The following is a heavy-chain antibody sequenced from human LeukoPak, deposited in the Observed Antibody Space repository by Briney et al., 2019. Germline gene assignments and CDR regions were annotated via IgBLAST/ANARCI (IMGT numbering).Heavy chain of an antibody. Sequence: PSETLSLTCTVSGGSISSYYWSWIRQPPGKGLEWIGYIYYSGSTNYNPSLKSRVTISVDTSKNQFSLKLSSVTAADTAVYYCATSAATVYYGMDVWGQGTTVTVSS. CDR1: GGSISSYY. J-gene: IGHJ6*02. D-gene: IGHD2-15*01. V-gene: IGHV4-59*01. CDR3: ATSAATVYYGMDV. CDR2: IYYSGST.